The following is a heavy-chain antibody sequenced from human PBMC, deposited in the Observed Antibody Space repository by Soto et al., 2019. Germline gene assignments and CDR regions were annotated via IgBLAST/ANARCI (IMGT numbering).Heavy chain of an antibody. D-gene: IGHD4-17*01. CDR1: GGSISSYY. Sequence: QVQLQESGPGLVKPSETLSLTCTVSGGSISSYYWSWIRQPPGKGLEWIGYIYYSGSTNYNPSLKSRVTISVDTSTNQFSLKLSSVTAADTAVYYCARDLDHYGDYGGYSMDVWCQGTTVTVSS. CDR2: IYYSGST. J-gene: IGHJ6*02. V-gene: IGHV4-59*01. CDR3: ARDLDHYGDYGGYSMDV.